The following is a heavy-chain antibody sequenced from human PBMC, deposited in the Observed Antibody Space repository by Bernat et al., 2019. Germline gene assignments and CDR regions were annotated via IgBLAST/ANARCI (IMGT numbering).Heavy chain of an antibody. J-gene: IGHJ4*02. Sequence: EVQLVESGGGFVQPGGSLRLSCAASGLTLGSNYMNWVRHAPGKGLEWVSVIYSGGSTYYGDSVKGRFTISRDNSKHTVYLQMNSLRAEDKAVYYCATSLGVWGSYRYDDYWGQGTLVTVSS. CDR2: IYSGGST. CDR3: ATSLGVWGSYRYDDY. CDR1: GLTLGSNY. V-gene: IGHV3-66*01. D-gene: IGHD3-16*02.